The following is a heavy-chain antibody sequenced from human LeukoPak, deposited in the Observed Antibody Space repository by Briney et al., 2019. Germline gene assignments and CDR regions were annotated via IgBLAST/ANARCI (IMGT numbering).Heavy chain of an antibody. CDR2: IYYSGST. Sequence: SETLSLTCTVSGGSISSYYWSWIRQPPGKGLEWIGYIYYSGSTNYNPSLKSRVTISVDTSKNQFSLKLSSVTAADTAVYYCARTRGKNYCFDYWGQGTLVTVSS. CDR3: ARTRGKNYCFDY. J-gene: IGHJ4*02. V-gene: IGHV4-59*08. D-gene: IGHD3-10*01. CDR1: GGSISSYY.